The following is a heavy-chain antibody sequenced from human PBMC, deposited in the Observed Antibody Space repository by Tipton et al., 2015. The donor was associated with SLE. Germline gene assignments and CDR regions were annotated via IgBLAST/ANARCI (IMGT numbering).Heavy chain of an antibody. V-gene: IGHV4-59*08. D-gene: IGHD3-22*01. CDR2: IYYSGSS. J-gene: IGHJ4*02. CDR1: GGSISSHY. CDR3: ARTYYHFDY. Sequence: TLSLTCTVSGGSISSHYWSWIRQPPGKGLEWIGYIYYSGSSNYNPSLKSRVTISVDTSKNQFSLKLTSLTAADTAVYYCARTYYHFDYWGQGTLVTVSS.